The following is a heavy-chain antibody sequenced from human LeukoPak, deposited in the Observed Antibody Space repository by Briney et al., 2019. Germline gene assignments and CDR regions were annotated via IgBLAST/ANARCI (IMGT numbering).Heavy chain of an antibody. D-gene: IGHD6-13*01. J-gene: IGHJ3*02. Sequence: SETLSLTCTVSGGSISSYYWSWIRQPPGKGLEGMGYIYYSGSTNYNPSLKSRVTISVDTSKTQFSLKLSSVTAADTAVYYCSVGSSWYSPYTFDIWGQGTMVTVSS. CDR2: IYYSGST. V-gene: IGHV4-59*08. CDR1: GGSISSYY. CDR3: SVGSSWYSPYTFDI.